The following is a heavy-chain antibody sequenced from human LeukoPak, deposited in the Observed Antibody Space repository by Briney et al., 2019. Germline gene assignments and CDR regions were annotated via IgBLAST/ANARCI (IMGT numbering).Heavy chain of an antibody. CDR1: GFTFSSYS. CDR3: ARLSSGWYLWLDP. CDR2: ISSSSSYI. V-gene: IGHV3-21*01. D-gene: IGHD6-19*01. Sequence: PGGSLRLSCAASGFTFSSYSMNWVRQAPGKGLEWVSSISSSSSYIYYADSVKGRSTISRDNAKNSLYLQMNSLRAEDTAVYYCARLSSGWYLWLDPWGQGTLVTVSS. J-gene: IGHJ5*02.